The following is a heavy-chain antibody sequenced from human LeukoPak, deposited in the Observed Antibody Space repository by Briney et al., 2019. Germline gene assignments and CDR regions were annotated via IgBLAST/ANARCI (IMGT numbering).Heavy chain of an antibody. J-gene: IGHJ4*02. D-gene: IGHD3-10*01. Sequence: GGSLRLSCAASGFTFSSYAMSWVRRAPEKGLEWVSAISGSGGSTYYADSVKGRFTISRDNSKNTLYLQMNSLRAEDTAVYYCAKAKVLWFGEYVDYWGQGTLVTVSS. V-gene: IGHV3-23*01. CDR2: ISGSGGST. CDR3: AKAKVLWFGEYVDY. CDR1: GFTFSSYA.